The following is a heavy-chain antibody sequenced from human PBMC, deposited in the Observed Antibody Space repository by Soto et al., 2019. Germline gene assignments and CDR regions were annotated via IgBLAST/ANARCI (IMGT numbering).Heavy chain of an antibody. CDR1: GVPVSTHY. D-gene: IGHD2-2*01. J-gene: IGHJ4*02. Sequence: EVPLVESGGGLVQPGGSLRLSCAASGVPVSTHYMSWVRQAPGMGLEWVSVIYGDGSTYYADSVKGRFTISRDNSKNTLYLQMNSLRAEDTAVYYCASDHGASWPLYWGQGTLVTVSS. CDR3: ASDHGASWPLY. V-gene: IGHV3-66*01. CDR2: IYGDGST.